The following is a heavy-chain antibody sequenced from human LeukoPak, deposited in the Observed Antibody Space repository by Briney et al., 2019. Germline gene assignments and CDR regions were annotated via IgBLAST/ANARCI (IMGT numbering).Heavy chain of an antibody. CDR3: AKDRVAGRGDY. CDR1: GFTFSSYG. D-gene: IGHD6-19*01. Sequence: PGRSLRLSCAASGFTFSSYGMHWVRQAPGKGLEWVAVISYDGSNKYYADSVKGRFTISRDNSKKTVYLQMNSLRAEDTAVYYWAKDRVAGRGDYWGQGTLVTVSS. J-gene: IGHJ4*02. V-gene: IGHV3-30*18. CDR2: ISYDGSNK.